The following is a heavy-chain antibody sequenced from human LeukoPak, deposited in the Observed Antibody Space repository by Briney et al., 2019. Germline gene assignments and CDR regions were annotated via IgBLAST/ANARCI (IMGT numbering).Heavy chain of an antibody. V-gene: IGHV3-33*01. J-gene: IGHJ4*02. Sequence: GGSLRLSCAASGFTFSSYGMHWVRQAPGKGLEWVAVIWYDGSNKYYADSVKGRFTISRDNSKNTLYLQMNSLRAEDTAVYYCAREAFMITFGGVHAWDYWGQGTLVTVSS. CDR2: IWYDGSNK. CDR3: AREAFMITFGGVHAWDY. D-gene: IGHD3-16*01. CDR1: GFTFSSYG.